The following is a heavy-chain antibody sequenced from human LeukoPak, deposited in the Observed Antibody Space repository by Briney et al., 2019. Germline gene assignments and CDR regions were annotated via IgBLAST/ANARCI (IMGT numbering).Heavy chain of an antibody. CDR2: ISYDGSNK. CDR3: AASAAGTSYYFDY. CDR1: GFTFSSYA. J-gene: IGHJ4*02. Sequence: GGSLRLSCAASGFTFSSYAMHWVRQAPGKGLEWVAVISYDGSNKYYADSVKGRFTISRDNSKNTLYLQMNSLRAEDTAVYYCAASAAGTSYYFDYWGQGTLVTVSS. D-gene: IGHD6-13*01. V-gene: IGHV3-30-3*01.